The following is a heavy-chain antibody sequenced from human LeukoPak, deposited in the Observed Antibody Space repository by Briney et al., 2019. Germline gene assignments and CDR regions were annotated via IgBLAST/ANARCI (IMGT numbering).Heavy chain of an antibody. Sequence: SETLSLTCTVSGGSITGYYWNWIRQPAGQGLEWLGRVYSSGAGNYNPSLTSRVTMSVDTSKNQFSLKLTSMTAAETAVYYCAREEYLHEIYISGDFVYWGQGTLVTVSS. CDR1: GGSITGYY. D-gene: IGHD3-22*01. CDR3: AREEYLHEIYISGDFVY. J-gene: IGHJ4*02. CDR2: VYSSGAG. V-gene: IGHV4-4*07.